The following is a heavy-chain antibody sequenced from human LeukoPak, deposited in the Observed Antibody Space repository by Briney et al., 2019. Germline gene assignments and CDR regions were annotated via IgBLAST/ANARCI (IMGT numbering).Heavy chain of an antibody. CDR1: GFTFSNHG. Sequence: PGGSLRLSCVTSGFTFSNHGMNWVRQAPGKGLEWVAFIPDGGSRRYYADSVKGRFTVSRDNAKNTLYLQMNSLRAEDTAVYYCAREGWLRRFDPWGQGTLVTVSS. CDR2: IPDGGSRR. V-gene: IGHV3-48*03. D-gene: IGHD5-12*01. CDR3: AREGWLRRFDP. J-gene: IGHJ5*02.